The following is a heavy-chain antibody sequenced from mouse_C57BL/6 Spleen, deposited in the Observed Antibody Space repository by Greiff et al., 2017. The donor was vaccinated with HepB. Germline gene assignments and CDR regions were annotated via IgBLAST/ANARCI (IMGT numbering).Heavy chain of an antibody. V-gene: IGHV5-9-1*02. Sequence: EVMLVESGEGLVKPGGSLKLSCAASGFTFSSYAMSWVRQTPEKRLEWVAYISSGGDYIYYADTVKGRFTISRDNARNTLYLQMSSLKSEDTAMYYCTRDRDRYWYFDVWGTGTTVTVSS. D-gene: IGHD3-1*01. CDR1: GFTFSSYA. CDR3: TRDRDRYWYFDV. CDR2: ISSGGDYI. J-gene: IGHJ1*03.